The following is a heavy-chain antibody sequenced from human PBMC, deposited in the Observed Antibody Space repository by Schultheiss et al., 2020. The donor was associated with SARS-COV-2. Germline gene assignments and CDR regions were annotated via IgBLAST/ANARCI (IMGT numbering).Heavy chain of an antibody. D-gene: IGHD3-22*01. J-gene: IGHJ3*02. CDR1: GGTFSSYA. V-gene: IGHV1-2*02. CDR3: ASFYYYDSSGYYDYHRDAFDI. CDR2: IIPNSGGT. Sequence: ASVKVSCKASGGTFSSYAISWVRQAPGQGLEWMGGIIPNSGGTNYAEKFQGRVTMTRDTSISTAYMELSRLRSDDTAVYYCASFYYYDSSGYYDYHRDAFDIWGQGTMVTVSS.